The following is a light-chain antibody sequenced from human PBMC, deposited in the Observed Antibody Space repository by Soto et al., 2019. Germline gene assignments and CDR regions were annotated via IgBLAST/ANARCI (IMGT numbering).Light chain of an antibody. CDR3: QQYVSSPT. Sequence: EIVLTQSPGTLSLSPGERATLSCRASQSVSSSYLAWYQQKPGQAPRLLIYGASSRAAAIPDRFSGSGSGTDFTITISRLEPEDFAVYYCQQYVSSPTFGQGTKVEF. J-gene: IGKJ1*01. CDR1: QSVSSSY. CDR2: GAS. V-gene: IGKV3-20*01.